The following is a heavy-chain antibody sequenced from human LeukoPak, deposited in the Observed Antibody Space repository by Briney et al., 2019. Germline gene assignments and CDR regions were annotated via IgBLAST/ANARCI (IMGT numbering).Heavy chain of an antibody. CDR3: ARLRFDFWSGYTHPYFDY. Sequence: SETLSLTCTVSGGSISSSSYSWGWIRQPPGKGLEWIGSIYYSGTTYYNPSLKSRVTISVDTSKIQFSLKLSSVAATDTAVYFCARLRFDFWSGYTHPYFDYWGQGTLVTVST. CDR1: GGSISSSSYS. J-gene: IGHJ4*02. CDR2: IYYSGTT. V-gene: IGHV4-39*01. D-gene: IGHD3-3*01.